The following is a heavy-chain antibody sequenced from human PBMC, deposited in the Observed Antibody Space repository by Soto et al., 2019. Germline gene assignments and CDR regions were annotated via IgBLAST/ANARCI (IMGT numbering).Heavy chain of an antibody. D-gene: IGHD3-10*01. CDR1: GFTFSSYW. Sequence: GGSLRLSCAASGFTFSSYWMHWVRQAPGKGLVWVSRIDSDGSSTSYAGSVKGRFTISRDNAKNTLYLQMNSLRAEDTAVYYCARGGVVRNALDYWGQGTLVTVSS. CDR2: IDSDGSST. V-gene: IGHV3-74*01. CDR3: ARGGVVRNALDY. J-gene: IGHJ4*02.